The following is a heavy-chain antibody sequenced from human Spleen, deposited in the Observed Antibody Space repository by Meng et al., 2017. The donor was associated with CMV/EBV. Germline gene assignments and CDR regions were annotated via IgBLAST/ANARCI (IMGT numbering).Heavy chain of an antibody. CDR3: ARAEMATMVD. CDR2: INHSGST. D-gene: IGHD5-24*01. J-gene: IGHJ4*02. CDR1: GGSFSGYY. Sequence: LSLPCAVYGGSFSGYYWSWIRQPPGKGLEWIGEINHSGSTNYNPSLKSRVTISVDTSKNQFSLKLSSVTAADTAVYYCARAEMATMVDWGQGTLVTVSS. V-gene: IGHV4-34*01.